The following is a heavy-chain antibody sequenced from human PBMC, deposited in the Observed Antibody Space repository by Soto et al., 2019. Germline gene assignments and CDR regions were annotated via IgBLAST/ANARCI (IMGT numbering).Heavy chain of an antibody. Sequence: ASVKVSCKASGYTFASYGISWVRQAPGQGLEWMGWISAYNGNTNYAQKLQGRVTMTTDTSTSTAYMELRSLRSDDTAVYYCASVLYSKERNWFDPWGQGTLVTV. J-gene: IGHJ5*02. V-gene: IGHV1-18*01. CDR2: ISAYNGNT. CDR1: GYTFASYG. CDR3: ASVLYSKERNWFDP. D-gene: IGHD6-13*01.